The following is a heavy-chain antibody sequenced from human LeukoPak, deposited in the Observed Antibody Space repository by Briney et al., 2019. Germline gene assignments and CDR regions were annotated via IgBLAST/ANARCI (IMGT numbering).Heavy chain of an antibody. V-gene: IGHV3-23*01. J-gene: IGHJ4*02. Sequence: GGSLRLSCAASGFTFSSYTMSWVRQAPGKGLEWVSAISGSGGSTYYADSVKGRFTISRDNSKNTLYLQMNSLRAEDTAVYYCAKKTDYYGSWSSWHYFDYWGQGTLVTVSS. D-gene: IGHD3-10*01. CDR2: ISGSGGST. CDR3: AKKTDYYGSWSSWHYFDY. CDR1: GFTFSSYT.